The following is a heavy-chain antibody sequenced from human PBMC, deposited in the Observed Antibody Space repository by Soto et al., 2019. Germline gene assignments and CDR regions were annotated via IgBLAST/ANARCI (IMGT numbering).Heavy chain of an antibody. CDR1: GFTFSDYY. CDR3: AKTVRMGRYPGYLDY. D-gene: IGHD2-2*02. V-gene: IGHV3-11*01. Sequence: QVQLVESGGGLVKPGGSLRLSCAASGFTFSDYYMSWIRQAPGKGLEWVSYISSSGSTIYYADSVKGRFTISRDNAKNSLYLQINRLRAEDTAVDYCAKTVRMGRYPGYLDYWGQGTLVTVSS. CDR2: ISSSGSTI. J-gene: IGHJ4*02.